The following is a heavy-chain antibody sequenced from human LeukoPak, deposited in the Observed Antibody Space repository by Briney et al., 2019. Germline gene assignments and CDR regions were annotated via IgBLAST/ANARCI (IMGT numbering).Heavy chain of an antibody. V-gene: IGHV4-59*11. J-gene: IGHJ4*02. CDR1: GGSISSHY. CDR3: ARGSTGPFDY. Sequence: SETLSLTCTVSGGSISSHYWSWIRQPPGKGLEWVGYIHYSGSTNYNPSLKSRVTISADTSKNQFSLKLTSVTAADTAVYYCARGSTGPFDYWGQGTLVTVSS. CDR2: IHYSGST. D-gene: IGHD2-2*01.